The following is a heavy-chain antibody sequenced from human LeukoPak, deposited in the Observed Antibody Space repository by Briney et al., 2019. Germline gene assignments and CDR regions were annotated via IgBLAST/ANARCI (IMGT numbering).Heavy chain of an antibody. J-gene: IGHJ4*02. Sequence: GESLKISCKGSGYSFTNYWIAWVRQAPGKGLEWVAVISYDGSNKYYADSVKGRFTISRDNSKNTLYLQMNSLRAEDTAVYYCAKDRYAQRWLQPPGYYFDYWGQGTLVTVSS. CDR2: ISYDGSNK. V-gene: IGHV3-30*18. CDR3: AKDRYAQRWLQPPGYYFDY. D-gene: IGHD5-24*01. CDR1: GYSFTNYW.